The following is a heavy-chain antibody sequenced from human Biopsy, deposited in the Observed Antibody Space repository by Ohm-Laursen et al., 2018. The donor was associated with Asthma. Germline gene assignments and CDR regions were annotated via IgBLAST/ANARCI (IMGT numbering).Heavy chain of an antibody. D-gene: IGHD4-17*01. J-gene: IGHJ4*02. Sequence: GASVKVSCEISGYSLTDLPMHWVRQAPGQGLEWMGGHDHGEGGTVNARRFQGRVTMTEDTSTDTAYMELSSLSSDDTAVYYCASDFPKDYVRYNFQFWGQGTLVTVSS. CDR2: HDHGEGGT. CDR3: ASDFPKDYVRYNFQF. V-gene: IGHV1-24*01. CDR1: GYSLTDLP.